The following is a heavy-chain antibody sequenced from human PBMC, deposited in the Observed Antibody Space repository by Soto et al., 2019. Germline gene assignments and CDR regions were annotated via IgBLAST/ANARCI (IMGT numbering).Heavy chain of an antibody. Sequence: QMQLQESGPGLVKPSETLSLTCNVSGGSVSSVKYFWSWIRQPPGKGREWIAYIYNNGNTNYNPSFKRRSTISVDTSKNQCSLKLTSVTAADAAVYFCARTVMPVGNLAAFDHWGQGVLVTVSS. CDR1: GGSVSSVKYF. J-gene: IGHJ4*02. D-gene: IGHD7-27*01. CDR3: ARTVMPVGNLAAFDH. CDR2: IYNNGNT. V-gene: IGHV4-61*01.